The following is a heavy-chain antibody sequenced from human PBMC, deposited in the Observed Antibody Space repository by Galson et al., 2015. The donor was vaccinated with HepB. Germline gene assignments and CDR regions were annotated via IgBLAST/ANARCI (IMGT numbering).Heavy chain of an antibody. D-gene: IGHD6-13*01. V-gene: IGHV3-30-3*01. CDR2: ISYDGSNK. CDR3: AKGANQAAVLDY. Sequence: SLRLSCAASGFTFSNHAMHWVRQAPGKGLEWVAVISYDGSNKYYADTVKGRFTISRDNSRNTLYLQMNSLRAEDTAVYYCAKGANQAAVLDYWGQGTLVTVSS. CDR1: GFTFSNHA. J-gene: IGHJ4*02.